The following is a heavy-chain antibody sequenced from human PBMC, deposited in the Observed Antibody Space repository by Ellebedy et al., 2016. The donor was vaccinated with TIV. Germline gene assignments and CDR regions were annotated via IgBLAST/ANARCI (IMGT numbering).Heavy chain of an antibody. CDR2: IKHDGSEK. V-gene: IGHV3-7*03. CDR3: ARDIGPSYYDYGLEF. Sequence: GGSLRLXCVASGFTFTSYWMSWVRQAPGKGLEWVGNIKHDGSEKNYLDSVKGRFTVSRDNAKSSVYLQMNSLRAEDTALYYFARDIGPSYYDYGLEFWGQGTTVTVS. CDR1: GFTFTSYW. J-gene: IGHJ6*02. D-gene: IGHD2-15*01.